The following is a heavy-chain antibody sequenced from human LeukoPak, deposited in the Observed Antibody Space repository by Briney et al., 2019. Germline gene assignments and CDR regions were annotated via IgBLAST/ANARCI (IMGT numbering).Heavy chain of an antibody. D-gene: IGHD5-24*01. CDR2: INSDGSRT. V-gene: IGHV3-74*01. J-gene: IGHJ4*02. CDR1: GFTFSSYW. CDR3: AKGTYNFYFGY. Sequence: PGGSLRLSCAASGFTFSSYWMHWVRQAPGKGLMWVSRINSDGSRTTYADSVRGRFTISRDNAKSTLYLQMNSLRAEDTAVYYCAKGTYNFYFGYWGQGTLVTVSS.